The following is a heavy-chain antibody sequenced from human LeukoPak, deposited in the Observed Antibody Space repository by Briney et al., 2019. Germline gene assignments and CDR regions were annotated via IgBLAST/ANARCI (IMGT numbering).Heavy chain of an antibody. CDR1: GGSISSYY. J-gene: IGHJ5*02. D-gene: IGHD1-7*01. Sequence: SETPSLTCTVSGGSISSYYWCWIRQPPGKGLEWSGHIYYSGGINYNPSRKSRVTISVDMSKNQFSLKLSSVTAADTAVYYCARCNWNYAGNWFDPWGQGTLVTVSS. CDR3: ARCNWNYAGNWFDP. V-gene: IGHV4-59*01. CDR2: IYYSGGI.